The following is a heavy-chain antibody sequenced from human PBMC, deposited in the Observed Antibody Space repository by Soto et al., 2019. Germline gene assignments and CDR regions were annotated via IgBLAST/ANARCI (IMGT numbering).Heavy chain of an antibody. CDR3: ARDVGYNYKGGMDV. D-gene: IGHD5-18*01. CDR1: GGTFSSYA. CDR2: IIPIFGTA. Sequence: QVKLVQSGAEVKKPGSSVKVSCEASGGTFSSYAISWVRQAPGQGLEWMGGIIPIFGTANYAQKFQGRVTITADKSTSTAYMELSSLRSEDTAVYYCARDVGYNYKGGMDVWGQGTTVTVSS. J-gene: IGHJ6*02. V-gene: IGHV1-69*06.